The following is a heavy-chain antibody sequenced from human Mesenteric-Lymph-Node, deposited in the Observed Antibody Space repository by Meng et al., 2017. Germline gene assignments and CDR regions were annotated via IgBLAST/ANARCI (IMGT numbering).Heavy chain of an antibody. D-gene: IGHD3-10*01. CDR2: ISRSGDNK. CDR1: GFTFNNHT. J-gene: IGHJ4*02. V-gene: IGHV3-23*01. CDR3: ARDRLYGSGSHNGPLDY. Sequence: GESLKISCAASGFTFNNHTMTWVRQAPGKGLEWVSAISRSGDNKYYADFVKGRFTVSRDNFKNTLYLQMDSLRAEDTAVYYCARDRLYGSGSHNGPLDYWGQGTLVTVSS.